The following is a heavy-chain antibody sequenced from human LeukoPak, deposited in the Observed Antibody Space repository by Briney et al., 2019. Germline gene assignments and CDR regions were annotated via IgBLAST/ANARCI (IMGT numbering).Heavy chain of an antibody. CDR1: GFTFSSYS. CDR2: ISSSSSYR. CDR3: ARDGLINDFWSGYSYAFDI. D-gene: IGHD3-3*01. V-gene: IGHV3-21*06. Sequence: GGSLRLSCAASGFTFSSYSMNWVSQAPGKGLEWVSSISSSSSYRHYADSVKGRFTISRDNAKNSLYLQMNSLRAEDTAVYYCARDGLINDFWSGYSYAFDIWGQGTTVTVSS. J-gene: IGHJ3*02.